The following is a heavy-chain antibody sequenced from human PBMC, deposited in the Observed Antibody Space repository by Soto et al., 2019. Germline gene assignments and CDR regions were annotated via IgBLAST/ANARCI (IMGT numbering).Heavy chain of an antibody. CDR2: IMAMIDTP. V-gene: IGHV1-69*06. CDR3: AQEVASGGLFDI. CDR1: GGTFSSHT. Sequence: QVQLVQSGAEVKKPGSSVKVSCKASGGTFSSHTIIWVRQAPGQGLEWMGEIMAMIDTPKYAQKFQGRVTITADKSTSTAYMELSSLRSEDTAVYYCAQEVASGGLFDIWGQGTMVTVSS. J-gene: IGHJ3*02. D-gene: IGHD3-10*01.